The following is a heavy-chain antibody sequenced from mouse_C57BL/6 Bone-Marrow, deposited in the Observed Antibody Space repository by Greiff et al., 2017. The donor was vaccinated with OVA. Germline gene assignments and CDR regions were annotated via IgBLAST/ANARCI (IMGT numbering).Heavy chain of an antibody. J-gene: IGHJ3*01. V-gene: IGHV1-82*01. CDR1: GYAFSSSW. CDR3: ALYDGTTRFAY. Sequence: QVQLKESGPELVKPGASVKISCKASGYAFSSSWMNWVKQRPGKGLEWIGRIYPGDGDTNYNGKFKGKATLTADKSSSTASMQLSSLTSEDSAVDFCALYDGTTRFAYWGQGTLVTVSA. CDR2: IYPGDGDT. D-gene: IGHD2-3*01.